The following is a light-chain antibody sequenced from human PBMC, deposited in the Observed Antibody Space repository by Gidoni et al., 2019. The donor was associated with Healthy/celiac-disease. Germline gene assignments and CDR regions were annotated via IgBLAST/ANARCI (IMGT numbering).Light chain of an antibody. Sequence: VIWMTQSPSLRSASTGDRVTISRRISLGISRYVAWYLQKPGKAPMLLIYAASTVQRGVPSRFSGRGSGADFTLTISCLHSEDFATYYYQRYYSFPRTFXXXTRVEIK. CDR3: QRYYSFPRT. CDR1: LGISRY. J-gene: IGKJ1*01. CDR2: AAS. V-gene: IGKV1D-8*01.